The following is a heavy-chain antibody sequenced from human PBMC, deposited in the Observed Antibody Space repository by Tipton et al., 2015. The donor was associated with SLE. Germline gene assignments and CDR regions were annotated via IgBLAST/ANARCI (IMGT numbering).Heavy chain of an antibody. V-gene: IGHV4-59*05. CDR3: ARESVAGTYIPNWFDP. CDR2: VYYSGST. D-gene: IGHD6-19*01. CDR1: NGSISTYR. Sequence: TLSLTCTISNGSISTYRWNWIRQPPGKGLEWIGSVYYSGSTYYNPSLKSRVTISVDTSKNQFSLKLNSVAAADTAVYYCARESVAGTYIPNWFDPWGQGTLVTVSS. J-gene: IGHJ5*02.